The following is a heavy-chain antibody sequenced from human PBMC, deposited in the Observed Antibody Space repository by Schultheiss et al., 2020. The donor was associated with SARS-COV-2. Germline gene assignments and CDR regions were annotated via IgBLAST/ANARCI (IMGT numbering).Heavy chain of an antibody. CDR1: GGSFSGYY. J-gene: IGHJ4*02. V-gene: IGHV4-34*01. CDR3: ARAGYSSGWYDIDY. D-gene: IGHD6-19*01. CDR2: INHSGST. Sequence: GSLRLSCAVYGGSFSGYYWSWLRQPPGKGLEWIGEINHSGSTNYNPSLKSRVTISVDTSKNQFSLKLSSVTAADTAVYYCARAGYSSGWYDIDYWGQGTLVTVSS.